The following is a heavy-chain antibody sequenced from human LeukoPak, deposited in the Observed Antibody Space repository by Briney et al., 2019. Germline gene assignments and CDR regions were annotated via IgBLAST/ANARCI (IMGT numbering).Heavy chain of an antibody. CDR1: GGTFSSYA. Sequence: VASVKVSCKASGGTFSSYAISWVRQAPGRGLEWMGGIIPIFGTANYAQKFPGRVTITTDESTSTAYMELSSLRSEDTAVYYCARAITIFGVGPGRYYYYYMDVWGKGTTVTVSS. D-gene: IGHD3-3*01. CDR3: ARAITIFGVGPGRYYYYYMDV. V-gene: IGHV1-69*05. CDR2: IIPIFGTA. J-gene: IGHJ6*03.